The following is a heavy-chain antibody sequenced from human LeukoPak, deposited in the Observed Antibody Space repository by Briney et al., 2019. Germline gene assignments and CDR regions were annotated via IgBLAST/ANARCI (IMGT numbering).Heavy chain of an antibody. Sequence: SETLSLTCTVSGYSISSGYYWGWIRQPPGKGLEWIGEINHSGSTNYNPSLKSRVTISVDTSKNQFSLKLSSVTAADTAVYYCARGPLITMVRGVMPQFDYWGQGTLVTVSS. CDR3: ARGPLITMVRGVMPQFDY. D-gene: IGHD3-10*01. J-gene: IGHJ4*02. CDR1: GYSISSGYY. V-gene: IGHV4-38-2*02. CDR2: INHSGST.